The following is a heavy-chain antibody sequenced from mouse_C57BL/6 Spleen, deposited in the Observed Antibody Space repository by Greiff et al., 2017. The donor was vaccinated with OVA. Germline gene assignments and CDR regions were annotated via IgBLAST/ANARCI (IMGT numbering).Heavy chain of an antibody. J-gene: IGHJ1*03. Sequence: QVQLKQSGAELVKPGASVKMSCKASGYTFTSYWITWVKQRPGQGLEWIGDIYPGSGSTNYNEKFKSKATLTLDTSSSTAYMQLSSLTSEDSAVYYCARWDYYGSSSYWYFDVWGTGTTVTVSS. CDR1: GYTFTSYW. D-gene: IGHD1-1*01. V-gene: IGHV1-55*01. CDR3: ARWDYYGSSSYWYFDV. CDR2: IYPGSGST.